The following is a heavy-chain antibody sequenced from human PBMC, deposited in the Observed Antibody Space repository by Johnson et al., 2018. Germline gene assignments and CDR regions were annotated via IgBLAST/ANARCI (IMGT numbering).Heavy chain of an antibody. Sequence: VQLVESGGGLVQPGGSLRLSCAASGFSLSSYWMTWVRQAPGKGLEWVANIKQDGSEKYYVDSVKGRFTISRDNAKNSLYLQMNSLTDEDTAVYYCARDSSQALDSWGQGTMVTVSS. D-gene: IGHD3-10*01. CDR2: IKQDGSEK. J-gene: IGHJ3*02. V-gene: IGHV3-7*01. CDR3: ARDSSQALDS. CDR1: GFSLSSYW.